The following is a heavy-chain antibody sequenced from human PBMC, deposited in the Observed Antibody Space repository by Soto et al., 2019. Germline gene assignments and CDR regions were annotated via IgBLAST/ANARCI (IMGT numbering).Heavy chain of an antibody. CDR2: IYYSTRTYYNPSGST. J-gene: IGHJ6*03. V-gene: IGHV4-39*01. CDR1: GDSISRDCYY. Sequence: PSETLSLTCSVPGDSISRDCYYWGWIRQPPGKGLEWIGSIYYSTRTYYNPSGSTYYNPSLKSRVAISIDTSKNHFSLKLSSETATDTAVNYCVRHKYM. CDR3: VRHKYM.